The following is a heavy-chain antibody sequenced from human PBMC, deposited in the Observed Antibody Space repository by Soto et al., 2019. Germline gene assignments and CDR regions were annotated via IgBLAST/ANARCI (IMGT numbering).Heavy chain of an antibody. CDR3: AGRPTSGYAHYYYDY. J-gene: IGHJ4*02. CDR1: GGSISSSSYF. Sequence: SETLSLTCTVAGGSISSSSYFWGWIRQPPGKGLEWIGSIYYSGSTYYNPSLKSRVTISIDTSTNQFSLKLSSVTAADTALYYCAGRPTSGYAHYYYDYWGQGTLVTVSS. V-gene: IGHV4-39*01. CDR2: IYYSGST. D-gene: IGHD5-12*01.